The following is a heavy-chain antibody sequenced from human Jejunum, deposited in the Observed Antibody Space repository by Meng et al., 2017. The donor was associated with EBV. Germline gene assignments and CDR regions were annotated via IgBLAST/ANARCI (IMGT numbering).Heavy chain of an antibody. CDR3: SRVNDKTNFDF. CDR2: ITPDGGST. V-gene: IGHV1-2*06. CDR1: VYYFGGIS. Sequence: QGPRVLSRPEIKTPGASVTVSCQTSVYYFGGISQHWVRQAPGHGLECMGRITPDGGSTNYAQNFRGDFLMTRYMSTTTADLALDSLESYCTTVYFCSRVNDKTNFDFWGQGTLVTVSS. J-gene: IGHJ4*02.